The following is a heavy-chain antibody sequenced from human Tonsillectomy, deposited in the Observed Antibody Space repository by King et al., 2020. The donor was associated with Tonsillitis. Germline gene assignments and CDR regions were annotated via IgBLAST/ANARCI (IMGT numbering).Heavy chain of an antibody. CDR3: AKEEGYSYGCSDY. V-gene: IGHV3-30*18. Sequence: VQLVESGGGVVQPGRSLRLSCGASGFTFSSYGMHWVRQAPGKGLEWVAVISYDGSNKYYADSVKGRFTISRDNSKNTLYLQMNSLRAEDTAVYYCAKEEGYSYGCSDYWGQGTLVTVSS. CDR1: GFTFSSYG. CDR2: ISYDGSNK. D-gene: IGHD5-18*01. J-gene: IGHJ4*02.